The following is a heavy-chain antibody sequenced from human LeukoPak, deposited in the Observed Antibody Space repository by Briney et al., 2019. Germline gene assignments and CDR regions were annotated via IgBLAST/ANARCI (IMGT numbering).Heavy chain of an antibody. Sequence: GESLKISYKGSGYSFISYWIGWVRQMPGKGLEWMGIIYPGDSDTRYSPSFQGQVTISVDKSISTAYLQWSSLKASDTAMYYCARRMSGYHSWYFDYWGQGTLVTVSS. CDR3: ARRMSGYHSWYFDY. CDR2: IYPGDSDT. V-gene: IGHV5-51*01. CDR1: GYSFISYW. D-gene: IGHD5-12*01. J-gene: IGHJ4*02.